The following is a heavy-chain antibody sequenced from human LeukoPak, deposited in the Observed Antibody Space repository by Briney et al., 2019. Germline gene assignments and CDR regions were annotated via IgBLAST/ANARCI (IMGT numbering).Heavy chain of an antibody. CDR3: ARNGGDYVPSHAFDI. CDR2: IYTSGST. CDR1: GGSISSGSYY. V-gene: IGHV4-61*02. D-gene: IGHD4-17*01. J-gene: IGHJ3*02. Sequence: SQTLSLTCTVSGGSISSGSYYWSWIRQPAGKGLEWIGRIYTSGSTNYNPSLKSRATISVDTSKNQFSLKLSSVTAADTAVYYCARNGGDYVPSHAFDIWGQGTMVTVSS.